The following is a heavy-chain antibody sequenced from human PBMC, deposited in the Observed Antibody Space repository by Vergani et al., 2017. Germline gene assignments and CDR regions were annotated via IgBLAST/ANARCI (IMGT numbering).Heavy chain of an antibody. CDR2: INPNSGDT. J-gene: IGHJ3*02. Sequence: QVQQVQSGAEVKKPGASVKVSCKASGYIFTGYNMHWVRQAPGQGLEWMGWINPNSGDTKYAQKFQGRVTMTRDTSINTAYMELSRLRSDDTAVYYCARGYHYDNSGYRNVLDNWGQGTMVTVSS. CDR3: ARGYHYDNSGYRNVLDN. D-gene: IGHD3-22*01. CDR1: GYIFTGYN. V-gene: IGHV1-2*02.